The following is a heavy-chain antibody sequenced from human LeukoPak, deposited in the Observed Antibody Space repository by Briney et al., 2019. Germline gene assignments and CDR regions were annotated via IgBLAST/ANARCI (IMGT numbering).Heavy chain of an antibody. V-gene: IGHV3-23*01. CDR2: ISSSGSGDNT. D-gene: IGHD2-15*01. CDR1: GVTLSTYA. J-gene: IGHJ4*02. Sequence: GGSLRLSCAASGVTLSTYAMSWARQAPGKGLEWVSGISSSGSGDNTYYADSVKGRFTISRDSSKNTLFLHMNTLRAEDTAIYYCAKDQSLVVVAATAFDYWGQGTLVTVSS. CDR3: AKDQSLVVVAATAFDY.